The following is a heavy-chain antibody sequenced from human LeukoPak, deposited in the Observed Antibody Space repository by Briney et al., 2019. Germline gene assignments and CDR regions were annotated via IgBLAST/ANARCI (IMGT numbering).Heavy chain of an antibody. J-gene: IGHJ4*02. CDR1: GFTFSSYD. Sequence: GGSLRLSCAASGFTFSSYDMIWVRQAPGKGLEWVSSISGSGGYTYYAASVKGRFTISRDNSKNTLYLQMNSLRADDTAEYYYAKGSPLGYCAGAVCYTKIIYFDYWGQGTLVTVSS. V-gene: IGHV3-23*01. CDR3: AKGSPLGYCAGAVCYTKIIYFDY. D-gene: IGHD2-8*02. CDR2: ISGSGGYT.